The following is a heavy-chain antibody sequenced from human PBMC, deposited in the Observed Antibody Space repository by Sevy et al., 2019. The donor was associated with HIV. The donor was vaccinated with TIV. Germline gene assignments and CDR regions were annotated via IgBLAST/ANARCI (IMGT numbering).Heavy chain of an antibody. CDR1: GFTFSSYG. CDR3: ARDQVGYYFDY. J-gene: IGHJ4*02. CDR2: IWYDGSNK. Sequence: GGSLRLSCAASGFTFSSYGMHWVRQAPGKGLEWVAVIWYDGSNKYYADSVKGRFTISRDNSKNTLYLQMNSLRAEDTAVYYCARDQVGYYFDYWGQGTLVTVSS. D-gene: IGHD3-16*01. V-gene: IGHV3-33*01.